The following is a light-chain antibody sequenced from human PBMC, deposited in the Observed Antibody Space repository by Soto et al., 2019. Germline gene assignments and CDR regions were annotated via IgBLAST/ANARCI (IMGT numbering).Light chain of an antibody. CDR1: SSDVGSYNL. CDR2: EVS. V-gene: IGLV2-23*02. Sequence: QSALTQPASVSGSPGQSITISCPGTSSDVGSYNLVSWYQQHPGKAPKVMIYEVSKRPSGVSNRFSGSKFGNTASLTISGLQADDEADYYCCSYAGSSTYVFGTGTKVTVL. J-gene: IGLJ1*01. CDR3: CSYAGSSTYV.